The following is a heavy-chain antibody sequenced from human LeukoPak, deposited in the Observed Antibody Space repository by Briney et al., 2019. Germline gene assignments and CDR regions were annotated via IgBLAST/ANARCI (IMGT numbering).Heavy chain of an antibody. CDR1: GFTFSKYW. J-gene: IGHJ4*02. D-gene: IGHD6-19*01. CDR2: INTDGTVT. Sequence: GGYVRLSCAASGFTFSKYWMLWVRQAPGKGLESVSRINTDGTVTTYADSVKGRFTVSRDNADNTMFLQMNSVRDEDTAVYYCATKQWLAPPPDSWGQGTPVTVSS. V-gene: IGHV3-74*01. CDR3: ATKQWLAPPPDS.